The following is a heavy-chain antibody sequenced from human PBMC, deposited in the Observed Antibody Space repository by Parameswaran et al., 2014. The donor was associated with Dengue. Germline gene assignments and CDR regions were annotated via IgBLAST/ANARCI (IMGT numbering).Heavy chain of an antibody. CDR2: ISSSGSTI. D-gene: IGHD3-22*01. V-gene: IGHV3-11*04. Sequence: RWIRQPPGKGLEWVSYISSSGSTIYYADSVKGRFTISRDNAKNSLYLQMNSLRAEDTAVYYCARRLGGSSGYYDYWGQGTLVTVSS. J-gene: IGHJ4*02. CDR3: ARRLGGSSGYYDY.